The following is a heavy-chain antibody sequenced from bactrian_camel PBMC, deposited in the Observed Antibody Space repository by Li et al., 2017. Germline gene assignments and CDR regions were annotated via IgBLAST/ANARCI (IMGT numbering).Heavy chain of an antibody. Sequence: QLVESGGGSVQAGGSLRLSCSLSGYTATTDCIGWFRQIGDKEREGVAVIDSQGISSYANSVKGRFAVPLDDAKNILYLQMNSLEPEDTAMYYCAASFTACVARAHYVERYNYWGQGTQVTVS. V-gene: IGHV3S26*01. CDR3: AASFTACVARAHYVERYNY. D-gene: IGHD8*01. CDR2: IDSQGIS. J-gene: IGHJ4*01. CDR1: GYTATTDC.